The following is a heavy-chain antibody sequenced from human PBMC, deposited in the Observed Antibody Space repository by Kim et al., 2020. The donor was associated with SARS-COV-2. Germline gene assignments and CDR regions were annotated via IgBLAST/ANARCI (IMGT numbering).Heavy chain of an antibody. D-gene: IGHD2-2*01. CDR2: IIPIFGTA. CDR3: ARPIVVVPAASYYYYYGMDV. J-gene: IGHJ6*02. V-gene: IGHV1-69*13. Sequence: SVKVSCKASGGTFSSYAISWVRQAPGQGLEWMGGIIPIFGTANYAQKFQGRVTITADESTSTAYMELSSLRSEDTAVYYCARPIVVVPAASYYYYYGMDVWGQGTMVTVSS. CDR1: GGTFSSYA.